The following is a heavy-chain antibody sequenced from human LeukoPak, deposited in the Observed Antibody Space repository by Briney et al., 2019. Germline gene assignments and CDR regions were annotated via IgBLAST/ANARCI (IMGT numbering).Heavy chain of an antibody. CDR1: GFTFSSYS. Sequence: PGGSLILSCAASGFTFSSYSMNWVRQAPGRGLEWVSYISSSSSTIYFADSVKGRFTISRDNAKNSLYLQMNSLRAEDTAVYYCARDHSSGRPAFDYWGQGTLVTVSS. D-gene: IGHD6-19*01. J-gene: IGHJ4*02. CDR3: ARDHSSGRPAFDY. CDR2: ISSSSSTI. V-gene: IGHV3-48*01.